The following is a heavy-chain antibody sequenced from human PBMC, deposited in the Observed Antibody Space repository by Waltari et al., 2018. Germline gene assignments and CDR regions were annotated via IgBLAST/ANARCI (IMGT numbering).Heavy chain of an antibody. CDR3: ARVRLEDDYGSGYDI. D-gene: IGHD3-10*01. CDR2: IYTSGST. V-gene: IGHV4-61*02. Sequence: QVQLQESGPGLVKPSQTLSLTCTVSGGSISSGSYYWSWIRQPAGKGLEWIGRIYTSGSTNYNPSLKSRVTISVDTSKNQFSLKLSSVTAADTAVYYCARVRLEDDYGSGYDIWGQGTMVTVSS. J-gene: IGHJ3*02. CDR1: GGSISSGSYY.